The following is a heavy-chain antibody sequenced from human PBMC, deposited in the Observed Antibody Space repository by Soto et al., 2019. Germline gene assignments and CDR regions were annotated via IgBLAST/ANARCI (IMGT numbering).Heavy chain of an antibody. CDR3: AKDGEVRGPQDYYYGMDV. D-gene: IGHD3-10*01. J-gene: IGHJ6*02. Sequence: GGSLRLSCAASGFTFDDYTMHWVRQAPGKGLEWVSLISWDGGSTYYADSVKGRFNISRDNSKNSLYLQMKSLRTEDTALYYCAKDGEVRGPQDYYYGMDVWGQGTTVTVSS. CDR2: ISWDGGST. CDR1: GFTFDDYT. V-gene: IGHV3-43*01.